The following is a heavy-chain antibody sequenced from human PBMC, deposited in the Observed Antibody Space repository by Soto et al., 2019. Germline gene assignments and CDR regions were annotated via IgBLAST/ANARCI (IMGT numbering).Heavy chain of an antibody. V-gene: IGHV1-46*01. J-gene: IGHJ4*02. CDR3: ARVQFGSGWRSAGDY. Sequence: GASVKVSCKASGYTFTTYYVHWVRQAPGQGLEWMGIINPNDGSATYAQRFQGRVTITRDTSTSTVYIELSSLTSEDTAVYYCARVQFGSGWRSAGDYWGQGTLVTVSS. CDR1: GYTFTTYY. CDR2: INPNDGSA. D-gene: IGHD6-19*01.